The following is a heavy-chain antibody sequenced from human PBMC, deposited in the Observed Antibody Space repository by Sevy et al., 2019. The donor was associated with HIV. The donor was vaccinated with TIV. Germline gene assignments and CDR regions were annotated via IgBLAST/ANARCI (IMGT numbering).Heavy chain of an antibody. D-gene: IGHD1-26*01. CDR3: AKRDNNDRFNGNSVFDY. J-gene: IGHJ4*02. CDR2: ITATGDRT. V-gene: IGHV3-23*01. Sequence: QLGGPLRLSCAASGFNFNTYAMNWVRQTPDKGLEWVSGITATGDRTFYTDSVRGRFTMSRDNSKNTVYLQLNNVRAEDTAIYYCAKRDNNDRFNGNSVFDYWGQGTLVTVSS. CDR1: GFNFNTYA.